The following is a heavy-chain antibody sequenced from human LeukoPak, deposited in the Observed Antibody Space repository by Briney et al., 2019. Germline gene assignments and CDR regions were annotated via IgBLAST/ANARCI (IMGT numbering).Heavy chain of an antibody. CDR3: ARDRGIFRYYYGSGSTSPRAPMGTFDI. CDR2: IYYSGST. J-gene: IGHJ3*02. V-gene: IGHV4-31*03. Sequence: SETLSLTCTVFGGSISSGGYYWSWIRQHPGKGLEWIGYIYYSGSTYYNPSLKSRVTISVDKSKNQFSLKLSSVTAADTAVYYCARDRGIFRYYYGSGSTSPRAPMGTFDIWGQGTMVTVSS. D-gene: IGHD3-10*01. CDR1: GGSISSGGYY.